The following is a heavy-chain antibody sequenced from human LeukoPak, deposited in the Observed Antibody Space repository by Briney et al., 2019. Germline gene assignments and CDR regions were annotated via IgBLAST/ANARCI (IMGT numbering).Heavy chain of an antibody. CDR1: GGTFGSYG. Sequence: GGSVKVSCKASGGTFGSYGISWVRQAPGQGLEWMGGIIPFFGRADYAQKFQGRVTITADKATSTAYLDLPRLNSEDTAVYYCAKLLYYYDSSQPYWGQGTLVTVSS. V-gene: IGHV1-69*06. CDR3: AKLLYYYDSSQPY. CDR2: IIPFFGRA. D-gene: IGHD3-22*01. J-gene: IGHJ4*02.